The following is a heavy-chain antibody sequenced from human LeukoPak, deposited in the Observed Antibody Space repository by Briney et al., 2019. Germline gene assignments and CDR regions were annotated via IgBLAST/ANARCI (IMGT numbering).Heavy chain of an antibody. J-gene: IGHJ4*02. CDR1: GFTFSSYS. V-gene: IGHV3-21*01. CDR3: ARDFEPTGGDY. CDR2: ISSSSSYI. Sequence: GGSVRLSCAASGFTFSSYSMNWVRQAPGKGLEWVSSISSSSSYIYYADSVKGRFTISRDNAKNSLYLQMNSLRAEDTAVYYCARDFEPTGGDYWGQGTLVTVSS.